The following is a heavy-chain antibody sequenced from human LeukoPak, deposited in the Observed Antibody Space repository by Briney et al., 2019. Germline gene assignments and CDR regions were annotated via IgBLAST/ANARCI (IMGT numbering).Heavy chain of an antibody. CDR2: IYHSGST. J-gene: IGHJ6*02. CDR1: GGSVSSGIYY. CDR3: ARDHIPGHYYYGMDV. Sequence: SETLSLTCTVSGGSVSSGIYYWSWIRQPPGKGLEWIGYIYHSGSTNYNPSLKSRVTISVDTSKNQFSLKLSSVTAADTAVYYCARDHIPGHYYYGMDVWGQGTTVTVSS. V-gene: IGHV4-61*01. D-gene: IGHD2-21*01.